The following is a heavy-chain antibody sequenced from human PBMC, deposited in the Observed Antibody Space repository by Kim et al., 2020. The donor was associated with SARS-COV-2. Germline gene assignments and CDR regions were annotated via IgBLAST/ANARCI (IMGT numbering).Heavy chain of an antibody. CDR1: RFTFGSYG. J-gene: IGHJ6*02. CDR2: ILYDASNK. D-gene: IGHD3-16*01. V-gene: IGHV3-33*01. Sequence: GGSLRLSCAASRFTFGSYGMHWVRQAPGKGLEWVAVILYDASNKYYSDSVRGRFTISRDNSKNMLYLQMNSLRVEDTAVYYCAVWGIFRGYGMDVWGQGTTVTVPS. CDR3: AVWGIFRGYGMDV.